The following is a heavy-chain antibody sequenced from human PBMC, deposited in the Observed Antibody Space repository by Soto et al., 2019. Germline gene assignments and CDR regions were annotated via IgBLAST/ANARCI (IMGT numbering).Heavy chain of an antibody. Sequence: PSETLSLTCTVSGGSISSSSYYWGWIRQPPGKGLEWIVSIYYSGSTYYNPSLKSRVTISVDTSKNQFSLKLSSVTAADTAVYYCARLISSGWSFYYFDYWGQGTLVTVSS. CDR2: IYYSGST. V-gene: IGHV4-39*01. J-gene: IGHJ4*02. D-gene: IGHD6-19*01. CDR1: GGSISSSSYY. CDR3: ARLISSGWSFYYFDY.